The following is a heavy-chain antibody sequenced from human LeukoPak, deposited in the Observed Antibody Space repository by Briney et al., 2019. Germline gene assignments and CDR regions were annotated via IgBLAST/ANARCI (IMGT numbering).Heavy chain of an antibody. J-gene: IGHJ6*02. Sequence: GGSLRLSCAASGFTFSSYAMSWVRQAPGKGLEWVSVIYSGGSTYYADSVKGRFTISRDNSKNTLYLQMNSLRAEDTAVYYCARDRRVNIAGLNYYHGMDVWGQGTTVTVSS. CDR3: ARDRRVNIAGLNYYHGMDV. V-gene: IGHV3-53*01. CDR1: GFTFSSYA. CDR2: IYSGGST. D-gene: IGHD6-13*01.